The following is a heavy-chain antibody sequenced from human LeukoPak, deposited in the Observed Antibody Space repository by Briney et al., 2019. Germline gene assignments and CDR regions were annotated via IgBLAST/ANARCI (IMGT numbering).Heavy chain of an antibody. J-gene: IGHJ6*02. D-gene: IGHD5-24*01. CDR2: IIPIFGTA. V-gene: IGHV1-69*13. Sequence: ASVKVSCKASGGTFSSYAISWVRQAPGQGLEWMGGIIPIFGTANYAQKFQGRVTITAGESTSTAYMELSSLRSEDTAVYYCARDGYNYYYGMDVWGQGTTVTVSS. CDR3: ARDGYNYYYGMDV. CDR1: GGTFSSYA.